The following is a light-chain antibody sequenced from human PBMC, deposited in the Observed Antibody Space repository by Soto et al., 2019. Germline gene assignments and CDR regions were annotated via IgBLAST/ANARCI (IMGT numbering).Light chain of an antibody. CDR1: RDVGSD. CDR3: QQYNNWPQK. CDR2: AAS. Sequence: QMTQSPSSLSASVGEKIIITCRASRDVGSDVSWYQQKPGQAPKLLIYAASNLYTGVPSRFSGSRSGTEFTLTISSLQSEDFAEYHCQQYNNWPQKFGQGTKVDIK. V-gene: IGKV1-6*01. J-gene: IGKJ1*01.